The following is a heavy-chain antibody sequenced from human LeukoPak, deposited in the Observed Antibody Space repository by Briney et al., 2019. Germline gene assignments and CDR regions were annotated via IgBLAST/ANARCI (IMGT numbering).Heavy chain of an antibody. D-gene: IGHD6-13*01. Sequence: PGGSLRLSCAASGLTFSGSAMHRVRQASGKGLEWVGRIRSTADSYATAFAASVKGRFTISRDDSKNTAYLQMSSLKAEDTAVYYCSRASISSQYYYGMDVWGHGTTVTVSS. CDR2: IRSTADSYAT. CDR1: GLTFSGSA. J-gene: IGHJ6*02. V-gene: IGHV3-73*01. CDR3: SRASISSQYYYGMDV.